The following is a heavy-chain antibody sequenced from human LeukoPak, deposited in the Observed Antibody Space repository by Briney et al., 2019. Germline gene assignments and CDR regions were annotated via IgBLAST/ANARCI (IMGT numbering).Heavy chain of an antibody. CDR1: GGSISSYY. CDR3: ASTWIRPY. J-gene: IGHJ4*02. D-gene: IGHD5-18*01. V-gene: IGHV4-39*01. Sequence: PSETLSLTCTVSGGSISSYYWSWIRQPPGKGLEWIGSIYYSGSTYYNPSLKSRVTISVDTSKNQFSLKLSSVTAADAAVYYCASTWIRPYWGQGTLVTVSS. CDR2: IYYSGST.